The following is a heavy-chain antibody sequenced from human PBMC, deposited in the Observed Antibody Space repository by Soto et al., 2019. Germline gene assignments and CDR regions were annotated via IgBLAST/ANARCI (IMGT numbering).Heavy chain of an antibody. CDR3: AKDTYYYDTTGYYVYDF. J-gene: IGHJ4*02. V-gene: IGHV3-30*18. CDR2: ISYDGSNR. Sequence: PGGSLRLSCAASGFTFSSYGIHWVRQAPGKGLEWVAIISYDGSNRNYADSVKGRFTISRDNSKNTVFLQMNSLRPEDTAVYYCAKDTYYYDTTGYYVYDFWGQGTLVTVS. CDR1: GFTFSSYG. D-gene: IGHD3-22*01.